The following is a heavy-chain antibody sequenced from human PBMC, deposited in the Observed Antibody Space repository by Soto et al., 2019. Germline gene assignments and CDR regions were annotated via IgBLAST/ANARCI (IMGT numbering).Heavy chain of an antibody. CDR3: AKDHAGGSGWDLNSFDP. V-gene: IGHV3-23*01. CDR1: GFTFKNYA. J-gene: IGHJ5*02. D-gene: IGHD6-19*01. Sequence: EVQLLESGGSLVQPGGSLRLSCAASGFTFKNYAMTWVRQAPGKGLEWVSSISGTGSSTYYADAVKGRFTISRDNSKDTLYLHMNSLRAEDTAVYYCAKDHAGGSGWDLNSFDPWGQGTLVSVSS. CDR2: ISGTGSST.